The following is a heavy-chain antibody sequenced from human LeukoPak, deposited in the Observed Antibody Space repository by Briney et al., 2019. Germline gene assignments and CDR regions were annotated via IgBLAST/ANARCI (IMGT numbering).Heavy chain of an antibody. CDR3: AKDNEGGGYSGFDFGDLDY. CDR1: GFTFSSYS. V-gene: IGHV3-21*04. Sequence: GGSLRLSCAASGFTFSSYSMNWVRQAPGKGLEWVSSISSSSSYIYYADSVKGRFTISRDNSKSILYLQMHSLRVEDTAVYYCAKDNEGGGYSGFDFGDLDYWGQGTLATVSS. CDR2: ISSSSSYI. D-gene: IGHD5-12*01. J-gene: IGHJ4*02.